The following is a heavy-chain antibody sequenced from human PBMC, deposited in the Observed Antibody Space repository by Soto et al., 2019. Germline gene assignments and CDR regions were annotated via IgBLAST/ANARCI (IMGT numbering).Heavy chain of an antibody. CDR3: AREIPSRGAGWFDP. CDR2: ISSSSSTI. J-gene: IGHJ5*02. V-gene: IGHV3-48*02. Sequence: EVQLVESGGGLVQPGGSLRLSCAASGFTFSSYGMNWVRQAPGKGLEWVSYISSSSSTIYYADSVKGRFTISRDNAKNSLYLQMNSLRDEVTAVYYCAREIPSRGAGWFDPWGQGTLVTVSS. D-gene: IGHD3-10*01. CDR1: GFTFSSYG.